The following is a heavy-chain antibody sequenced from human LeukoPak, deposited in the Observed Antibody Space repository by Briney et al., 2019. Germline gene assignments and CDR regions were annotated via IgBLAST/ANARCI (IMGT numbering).Heavy chain of an antibody. Sequence: ASVKVPCKASGYSFINYGIRWVRQARGQGLEWMGWTSGDNVNTYYAQKFLGRVIMTTETSTTTAYMELRSLRPDDTAVYYCVRDWEWKAARNLFDPWGQGTRVTVSS. CDR1: GYSFINYG. D-gene: IGHD6-6*01. J-gene: IGHJ5*02. CDR2: TSGDNVNT. CDR3: VRDWEWKAARNLFDP. V-gene: IGHV1-18*01.